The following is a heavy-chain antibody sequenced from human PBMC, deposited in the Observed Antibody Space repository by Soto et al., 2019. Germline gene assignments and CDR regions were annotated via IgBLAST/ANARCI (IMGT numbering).Heavy chain of an antibody. CDR2: IYHSGST. CDR3: ARRYGSWFDY. Sequence: PSETLSLACAVSGGSMSSGGYFWSWIRQPPGKGLEWIGYIYHSGSTYYNPSLKSRVTISVDRSKNQFSLKLSSVTAADTAVYYCARRYGSWFDYWGQGPLVTVSS. V-gene: IGHV4-30-2*01. J-gene: IGHJ4*02. D-gene: IGHD5-18*01. CDR1: GGSMSSGGYF.